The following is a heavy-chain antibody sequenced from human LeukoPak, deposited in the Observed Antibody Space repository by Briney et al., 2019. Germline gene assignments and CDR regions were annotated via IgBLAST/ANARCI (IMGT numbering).Heavy chain of an antibody. CDR2: IYYSGST. Sequence: SETLSLTCTVSGGSTSSGGYYWSWIRQHPGKGLEWIGYIYYSGSTYYNPSLKSRVTISVDTSKNQFSLKLSSVTAADTAVYYCARVPSSFIYDFWSRDYGMDVWGQGTTVTVSS. D-gene: IGHD3-3*01. CDR3: ARVPSSFIYDFWSRDYGMDV. CDR1: GGSTSSGGYY. J-gene: IGHJ6*02. V-gene: IGHV4-31*03.